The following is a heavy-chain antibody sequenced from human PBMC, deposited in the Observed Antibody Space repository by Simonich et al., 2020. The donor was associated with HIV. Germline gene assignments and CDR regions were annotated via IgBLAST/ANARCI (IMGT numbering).Heavy chain of an antibody. CDR2: ISSSSSYI. CDR1: GFTFSGYS. D-gene: IGHD3-3*01. Sequence: ELQLVESGGGLVRPGGSLRLSCAASGFTFSGYSMNWVRQAPGKGVEWVSSISSSSSYIYYTDSLKGRFTISRDNAQNSLFLQMNNLRAEDTAVYFCTRDLGFGEFDPWGQGTLVTVSS. V-gene: IGHV3-21*06. CDR3: TRDLGFGEFDP. J-gene: IGHJ5*02.